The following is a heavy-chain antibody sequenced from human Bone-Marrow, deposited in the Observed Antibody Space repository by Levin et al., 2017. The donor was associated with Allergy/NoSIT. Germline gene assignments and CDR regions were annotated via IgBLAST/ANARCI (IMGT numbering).Heavy chain of an antibody. D-gene: IGHD5-18*01. CDR3: AREGSDSYGYYYYYNGLDV. J-gene: IGHJ6*02. CDR1: GFTFSAFA. Sequence: GGSLRLSCAVSGFTFSAFAMHWVRQAPGKGLEWVAVISYDVSDKYYADSVKGRFTISRDNSNNTLYLQMNSLRPEDTAVYYCAREGSDSYGYYYYYNGLDVWGQGTAVTVSS. CDR2: ISYDVSDK. V-gene: IGHV3-30*04.